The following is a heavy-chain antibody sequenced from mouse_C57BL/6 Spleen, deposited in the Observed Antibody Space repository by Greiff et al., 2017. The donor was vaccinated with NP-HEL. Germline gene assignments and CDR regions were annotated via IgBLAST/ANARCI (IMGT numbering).Heavy chain of an antibody. D-gene: IGHD1-1*01. J-gene: IGHJ3*01. CDR1: GFTFSSYA. CDR2: ISDGGSYT. Sequence: EVQLVESGGGLVKPGGSLKLSCAASGFTFSSYAMSWVRQTPEKRLEWVATISDGGSYTYYPDNVKGRFTISRDNAKNNLYLQMSHLKSEDTAMYYCAREGNYGSSYVWFAYWGQGTLVTVSA. CDR3: AREGNYGSSYVWFAY. V-gene: IGHV5-4*01.